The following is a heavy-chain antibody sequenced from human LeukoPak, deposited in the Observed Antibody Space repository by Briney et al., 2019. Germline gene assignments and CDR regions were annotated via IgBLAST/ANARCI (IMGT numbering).Heavy chain of an antibody. D-gene: IGHD1-26*01. Sequence: GGSLRLSCAASGFTVSSNHMSWVRQAPGKGLEWVSVIYSGGSTYYADSVRGRFTISRDSSKNMLYLQMNSLRAEDTAVYYCAREGNTGSQEGMDVWGQGTTVTVSS. CDR2: IYSGGST. V-gene: IGHV3-53*01. J-gene: IGHJ6*02. CDR3: AREGNTGSQEGMDV. CDR1: GFTVSSNH.